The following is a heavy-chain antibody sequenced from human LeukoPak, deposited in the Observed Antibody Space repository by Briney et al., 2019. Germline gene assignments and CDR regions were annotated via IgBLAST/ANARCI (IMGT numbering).Heavy chain of an antibody. J-gene: IGHJ3*02. CDR3: TTVQGGALRFLEWFEDAFDI. Sequence: GGSLRLSCAASGFTFSNAWMSWVRQAPGKGLEWVGRIKSKTDGGTTDYAAPVKGRFTISRDDSKNTLYLQMNSPKTEDTAVYYCTTVQGGALRFLEWFEDAFDIWGQGTMVTVSS. D-gene: IGHD3-3*01. CDR2: IKSKTDGGTT. CDR1: GFTFSNAW. V-gene: IGHV3-15*01.